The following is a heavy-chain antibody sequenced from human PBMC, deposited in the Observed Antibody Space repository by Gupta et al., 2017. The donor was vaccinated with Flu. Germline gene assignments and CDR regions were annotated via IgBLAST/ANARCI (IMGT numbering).Heavy chain of an antibody. CDR2: IKSKGGGATV. D-gene: IGHD3/OR15-3a*01. V-gene: IGHV3-15*01. CDR1: GIAFTAAW. Sequence: EVQLVESGGGLVKPGESLRVSCVASGIAFTAAWMSWIRQAPGKGLEWVGRIKSKGGGATVDLAEPVKGRFTISRDDSRSTLYLQMSSLTTEDTAVYYCVWTDYYKWFDPWGQGTLVTVSS. CDR3: VWTDYYKWFDP. J-gene: IGHJ5*02.